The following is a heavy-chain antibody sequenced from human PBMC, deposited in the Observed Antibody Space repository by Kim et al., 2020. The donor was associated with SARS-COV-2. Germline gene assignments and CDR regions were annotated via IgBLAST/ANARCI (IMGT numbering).Heavy chain of an antibody. CDR3: ARDWSITETTSDY. J-gene: IGHJ4*02. V-gene: IGHV7-4-1*02. D-gene: IGHD1-7*01. Sequence: YAQGFTGRFVFSLDTSVSTAYLQISSLKAEDTAVYYCARDWSITETTSDYWGQGTLVTVSS.